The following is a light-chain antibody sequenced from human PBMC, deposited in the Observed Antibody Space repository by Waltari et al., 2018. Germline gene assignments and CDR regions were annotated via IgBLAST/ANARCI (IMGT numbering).Light chain of an antibody. Sequence: IVLTQSPGTLSLSPGESATLSCRASPTLSKNYLAWYQQKPGQAPRLLIYGASSRAAGIPDRFSCSGSGTYFTLTISRLEPDDFAMYYCQQYGSSVLYTFGQGTKLEIK. CDR2: GAS. CDR1: PTLSKNY. J-gene: IGKJ2*01. V-gene: IGKV3-20*01. CDR3: QQYGSSVLYT.